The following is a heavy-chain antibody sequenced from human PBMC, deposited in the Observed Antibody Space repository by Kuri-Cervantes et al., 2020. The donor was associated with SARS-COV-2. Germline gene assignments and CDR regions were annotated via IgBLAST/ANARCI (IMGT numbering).Heavy chain of an antibody. Sequence: GESLKISCAVSAFIFRTYGIHWVRQAPGKGLEWVTFIRFDGSDKYYADSVKGRFTISRDNAKNSLYLQMNSLRAEDTAVYYCARDLRIAAAGFDYWGQGTLVTVSS. D-gene: IGHD6-13*01. J-gene: IGHJ4*02. CDR1: AFIFRTYG. CDR3: ARDLRIAAAGFDY. CDR2: IRFDGSDK. V-gene: IGHV3-30*02.